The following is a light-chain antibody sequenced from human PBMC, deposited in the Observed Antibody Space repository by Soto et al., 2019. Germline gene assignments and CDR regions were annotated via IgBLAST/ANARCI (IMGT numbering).Light chain of an antibody. CDR1: TGTLTSGHF. Sequence: QTVVTQEPSLTVSPGGTVTLTCGSSTGTLTSGHFPYWFQQKPGQAPRPLIFDTRNKHSWTPARFSGSLFGGKAALTLSGAQPEDEADYYCLLYYSGLRVFGGGTKLTVL. V-gene: IGLV7-46*01. CDR2: DTR. J-gene: IGLJ3*02. CDR3: LLYYSGLRV.